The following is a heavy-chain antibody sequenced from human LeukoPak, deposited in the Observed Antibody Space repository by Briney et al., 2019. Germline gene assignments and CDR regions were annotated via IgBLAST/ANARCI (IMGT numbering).Heavy chain of an antibody. Sequence: SETLSLTCAVYGGSFSGYYWSWIRQPPGKGLEWIGEINHSGSTNYNPSLKSRVTISVDTSKNQFSLKLSSVTAADTAVYYCARGTNDYGDYGSFDIWGQGTMVTVSS. CDR3: ARGTNDYGDYGSFDI. CDR2: INHSGST. J-gene: IGHJ3*02. CDR1: GGSFSGYY. V-gene: IGHV4-34*09. D-gene: IGHD4-17*01.